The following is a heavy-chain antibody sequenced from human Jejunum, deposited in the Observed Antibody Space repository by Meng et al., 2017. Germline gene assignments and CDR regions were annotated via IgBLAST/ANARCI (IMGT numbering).Heavy chain of an antibody. Sequence: GGSLRLSCAASGFSFSNYAMTWVRQAPGKGLEWVSGISGGGSNTYYAESVRGRFTISRDNSKNTLSLQMTSLRAEDTAVYFCAKLMAFTVTALSDSWGQGTLVTVSS. V-gene: IGHV3-23*01. CDR1: GFSFSNYA. D-gene: IGHD4-11*01. CDR2: ISGGGSNT. CDR3: AKLMAFTVTALSDS. J-gene: IGHJ4*02.